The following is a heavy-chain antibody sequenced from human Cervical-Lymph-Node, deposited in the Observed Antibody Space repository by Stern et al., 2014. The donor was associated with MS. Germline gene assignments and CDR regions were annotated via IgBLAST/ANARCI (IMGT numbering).Heavy chain of an antibody. CDR1: GFTFTTHG. Sequence: VQLVESGGGLVQPGGSLRLSCTASGFTFTTHGMSWVRQGPGKGLEWVSVISGRGTDTYYGDSVKGRFTISRDNSKNTLYLRMNSLRAEDTGVYFCAKESGSYDYYYFGMDVWGQGTTVIVSS. V-gene: IGHV3-23*04. D-gene: IGHD3-16*01. CDR2: ISGRGTDT. CDR3: AKESGSYDYYYFGMDV. J-gene: IGHJ6*02.